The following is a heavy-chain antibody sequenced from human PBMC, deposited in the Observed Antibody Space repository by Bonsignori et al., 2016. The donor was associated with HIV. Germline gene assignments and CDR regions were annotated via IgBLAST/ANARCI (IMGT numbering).Heavy chain of an antibody. CDR2: ISTNDTM. J-gene: IGHJ4*02. V-gene: IGHV3-69-1*02. Sequence: WIRQPPGKGLEWISYISTNDTMRYADSVKGRFTISRDDAKNALYLHMNSLRVEDTSLYYCARGSHGSKRYYSFDWWDQGTLVTVSS. CDR3: ARGSHGSKRYYSFDW. D-gene: IGHD3-10*01.